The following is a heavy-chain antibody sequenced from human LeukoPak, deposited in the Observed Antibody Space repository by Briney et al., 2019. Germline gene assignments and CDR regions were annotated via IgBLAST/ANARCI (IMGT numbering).Heavy chain of an antibody. CDR1: GYTFTSYG. J-gene: IGHJ3*02. V-gene: IGHV1-18*01. CDR2: ISAYNGNP. Sequence: ASVKVSCKASGYTFTSYGISWVRQARGQGLEWMGWISAYNGNPNYAQKLQGRVTMTTVTSTSTAYKELTSLRSDGTAVYYCAVSGLGAMSSDAFDIWGQGKMVTVSS. CDR3: AVSGLGAMSSDAFDI. D-gene: IGHD5-12*01.